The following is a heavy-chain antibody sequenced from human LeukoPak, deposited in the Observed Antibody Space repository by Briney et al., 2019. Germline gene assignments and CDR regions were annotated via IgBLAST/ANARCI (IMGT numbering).Heavy chain of an antibody. CDR3: ARHDDIGIFRNDLDV. J-gene: IGHJ6*02. CDR1: GGSITTYY. Sequence: SETLSLTCTVSGGSITTYYWSWIRQPPGKGLEWVGYIYYSRGTMYNPSLKSRVTMSIDPSKRQLSLKVNSVTAADTAVYYCARHDDIGIFRNDLDVWGQGTTVTVSS. CDR2: IYYSRGT. V-gene: IGHV4-59*08. D-gene: IGHD1-1*01.